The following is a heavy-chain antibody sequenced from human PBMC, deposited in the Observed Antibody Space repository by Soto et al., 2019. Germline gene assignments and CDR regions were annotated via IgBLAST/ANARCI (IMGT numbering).Heavy chain of an antibody. CDR2: IWYDGSNK. CDR3: ARDSPRRAVGYYYYGMDV. D-gene: IGHD1-26*01. J-gene: IGHJ6*02. CDR1: GCTFSSYG. V-gene: IGHV3-33*01. Sequence: GGSLRLSCAASGCTFSSYGMRWVRQAPGKGLEWVAVIWYDGSNKYYADSVKGRFTISRDNSKNTLYLQMNSLRAEDTAVYYCARDSPRRAVGYYYYGMDVWGQGTTVTVSS.